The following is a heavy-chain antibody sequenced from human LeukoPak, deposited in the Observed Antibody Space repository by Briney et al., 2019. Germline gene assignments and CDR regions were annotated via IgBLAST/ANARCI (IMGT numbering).Heavy chain of an antibody. D-gene: IGHD6-19*01. Sequence: GGSLRLSCAASGFTFSRYWMTWVRQAPGKGLEWVANIKEDGGEEYYVDSVKGRFTISRDNAKNSLYLQMNSLRVEDTAVYYRARDHPMAVAGLIDYWGQGTLVTVST. J-gene: IGHJ4*02. CDR3: ARDHPMAVAGLIDY. CDR1: GFTFSRYW. V-gene: IGHV3-7*01. CDR2: IKEDGGEE.